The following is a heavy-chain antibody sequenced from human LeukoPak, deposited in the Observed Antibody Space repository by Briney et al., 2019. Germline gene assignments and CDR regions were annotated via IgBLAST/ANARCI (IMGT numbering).Heavy chain of an antibody. CDR1: GLTFSSFA. CDR3: AKEGTYDDSSGYYTL. CDR2: VSGSGGAT. D-gene: IGHD3-22*01. J-gene: IGHJ4*02. Sequence: GGSLRLSCAASGLTFSSFAMRWVRQPPGKGLEWVSSVSGSGGATYYADPVRRRFTISRDNSKNTLLLQMSSLRVADTAIYYCAKEGTYDDSSGYYTLWGQGALVAVSS. V-gene: IGHV3-23*01.